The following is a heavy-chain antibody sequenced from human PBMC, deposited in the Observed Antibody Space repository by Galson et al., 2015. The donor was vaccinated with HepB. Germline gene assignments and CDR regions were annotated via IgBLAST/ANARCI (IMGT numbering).Heavy chain of an antibody. CDR1: GFTFSSYW. D-gene: IGHD2-2*01. CDR2: INSDGGST. V-gene: IGHV3-74*01. Sequence: SLRLSCAASGFTFSSYWMHWVRQAPGKGLVWVSRINSDGGSTSYADSVKGRFTISRDNAKNTLYLQMNSLRAEDTAVYYCARVRDIVVVPAAEAFDIWGQGTMVTVSS. J-gene: IGHJ3*02. CDR3: ARVRDIVVVPAAEAFDI.